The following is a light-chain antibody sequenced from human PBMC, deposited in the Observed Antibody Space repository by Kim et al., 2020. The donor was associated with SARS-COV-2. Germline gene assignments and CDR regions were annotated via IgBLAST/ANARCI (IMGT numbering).Light chain of an antibody. CDR2: ANN. CDR1: SSNIGSNT. Sequence: ELTQPPSASGTPGQRVTFSCSGSSSNIGSNTVNWYQQLPGTAPKLLIHANNLRPSGVPDRFSGSKSGTSGSLAISGLQSEDEADYYCAAWDDSLNGVVFGGGTQLTVL. V-gene: IGLV1-44*01. J-gene: IGLJ2*01. CDR3: AAWDDSLNGVV.